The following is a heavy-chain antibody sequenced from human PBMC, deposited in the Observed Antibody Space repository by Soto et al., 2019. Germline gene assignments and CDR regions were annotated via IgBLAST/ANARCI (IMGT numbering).Heavy chain of an antibody. CDR3: ARDLAVAYP. D-gene: IGHD6-19*01. CDR1: GFTFSSYS. Sequence: LSCAASGFTFSSYSMNWVRQAPGKGLEWVSSISSSSSYIYYADSVKGRFTISRDNAKNSLYLQINSLRAEDTAVYYCARDLAVAYPWGQGTLVTVSS. V-gene: IGHV3-21*01. CDR2: ISSSSSYI. J-gene: IGHJ5*02.